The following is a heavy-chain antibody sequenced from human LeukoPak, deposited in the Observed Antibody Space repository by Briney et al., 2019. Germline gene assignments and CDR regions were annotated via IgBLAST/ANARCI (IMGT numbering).Heavy chain of an antibody. CDR1: GGTFSSYA. Sequence: SVKVSCKASGGTFSSYAISWVRQAPGQGLEWMGGIIPIFGTANYAQKFQGRVTITADESTSTAYMELSSLRSEDTAVYYCASQVNVEDFYYFDYWGQGTLVTVSS. CDR3: ASQVNVEDFYYFDY. D-gene: IGHD1-1*01. V-gene: IGHV1-69*13. J-gene: IGHJ4*02. CDR2: IIPIFGTA.